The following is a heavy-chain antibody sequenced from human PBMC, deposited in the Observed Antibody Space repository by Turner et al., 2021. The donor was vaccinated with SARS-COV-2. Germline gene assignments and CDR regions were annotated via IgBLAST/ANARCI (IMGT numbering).Heavy chain of an antibody. CDR2: INPNSGGT. Sequence: QVQLVQSGAEVKKPGASVKVSCKASGYTFTGYYMHWVRQAPGQGLEWMGWINPNSGGTNYAQKCQGWVTMTRETSISTAYMELSRLRSDDTAVYYCAREDRGYSYGYGRFDPWGQGTLVTVSS. D-gene: IGHD5-18*01. CDR1: GYTFTGYY. V-gene: IGHV1-2*04. J-gene: IGHJ5*02. CDR3: AREDRGYSYGYGRFDP.